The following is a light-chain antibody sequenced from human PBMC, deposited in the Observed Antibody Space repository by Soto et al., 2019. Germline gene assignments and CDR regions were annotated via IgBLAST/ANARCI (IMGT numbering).Light chain of an antibody. Sequence: EIVLTQAPGTLSLSPGDRATLSCRASQSVSSSSLAWYQQRPGQAPRLLIYLASIRPTGIPDRFSGSGSGTDFTHTIDRQEPENFAVYYCQQYGSSPRTFGRGTKVEIK. CDR3: QQYGSSPRT. V-gene: IGKV3-20*01. CDR1: QSVSSSS. CDR2: LAS. J-gene: IGKJ1*01.